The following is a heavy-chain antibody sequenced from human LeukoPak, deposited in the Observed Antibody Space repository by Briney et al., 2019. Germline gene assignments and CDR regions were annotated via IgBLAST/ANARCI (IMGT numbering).Heavy chain of an antibody. CDR2: IYYSGST. Sequence: ETLSLTCTVSGGSISSSSYYWGWIRQPPGKGLEWIGSIYYSGSTYYNPSLKSRVTISVDTSKNQFSLKLSSVTAADTAVYYCARLGGITMVRGVRTDYWGQGTLVTVSS. D-gene: IGHD3-10*01. CDR3: ARLGGITMVRGVRTDY. V-gene: IGHV4-39*01. J-gene: IGHJ4*02. CDR1: GGSISSSSYY.